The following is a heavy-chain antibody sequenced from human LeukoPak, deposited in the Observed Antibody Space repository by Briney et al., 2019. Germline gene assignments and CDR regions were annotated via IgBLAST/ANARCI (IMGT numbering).Heavy chain of an antibody. CDR3: ARDGAVPGPEFDS. J-gene: IGHJ4*02. Sequence: SETLSLTRAVSGGSINSFNWWSWVRQPPGKGLEWIAEIYHSGSTHYNPSLKSRVTISVDKSKNQFSLKVSSVTAADTAVYYCARDGAVPGPEFDSWGRGTLVTVSS. D-gene: IGHD6-19*01. CDR1: GGSINSFNW. V-gene: IGHV4-4*02. CDR2: IYHSGST.